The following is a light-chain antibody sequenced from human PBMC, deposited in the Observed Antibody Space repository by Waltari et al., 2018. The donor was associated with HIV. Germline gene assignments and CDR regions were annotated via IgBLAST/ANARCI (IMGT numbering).Light chain of an antibody. CDR3: QQYRNTPCT. CDR2: LAS. J-gene: IGKJ1*01. CDR1: ERIVNNY. Sequence: EVELRQSPGTMSLTPGERTTLSCRASERIVNNYLVWYQQKPGQPPRLLIYLASSRATGILDRFSRTGSRTHFPLTLNRLASADFAVYYRQQYRNTPCTFRQRPQV. V-gene: IGKV3-20*01.